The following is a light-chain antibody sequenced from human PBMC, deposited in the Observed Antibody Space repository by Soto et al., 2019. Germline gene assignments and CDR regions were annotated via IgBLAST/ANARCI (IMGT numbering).Light chain of an antibody. CDR1: QSINSG. CDR3: QQYNYLWT. Sequence: LQMTQSPSTLSASVGDTVTITCRASQSINSGLAWYQQKPGRAPKLLIYKASSLESGVPSRFSGSGYGTEFTLTISSLLPEDFATYYCQQYNYLWTFGQGTKVELK. V-gene: IGKV1-5*03. CDR2: KAS. J-gene: IGKJ1*01.